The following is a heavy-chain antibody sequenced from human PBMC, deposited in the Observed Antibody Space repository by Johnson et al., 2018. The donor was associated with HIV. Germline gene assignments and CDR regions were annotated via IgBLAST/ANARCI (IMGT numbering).Heavy chain of an antibody. V-gene: IGHV3-30*18. J-gene: IGHJ3*02. Sequence: EQLVESGGGVVQPGRSLRLSCAASGFTFSSYAMHWVRQAPGKGLEWVAVISYDGSNKYYADSVKGRFTISRDNSKNTRYLQMNSLRAEDTAVYYCAKVGATVITPRGEAFDIWGQGTMVTVSS. CDR2: ISYDGSNK. D-gene: IGHD4-23*01. CDR1: GFTFSSYA. CDR3: AKVGATVITPRGEAFDI.